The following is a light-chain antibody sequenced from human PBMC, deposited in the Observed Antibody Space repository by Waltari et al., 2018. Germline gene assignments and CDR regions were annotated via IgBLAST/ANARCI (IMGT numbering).Light chain of an antibody. Sequence: QLVLTQSPSASASLGASVKLTCTLSSGHSSYAIAWHQQQPEKGPRFLMKLNSDGSHSKGDGLPDRFSGSSSGTERYLTISSLQSEDEADYYCQTWDTDIRVFGGGTELTVL. V-gene: IGLV4-69*01. J-gene: IGLJ3*02. CDR3: QTWDTDIRV. CDR1: SGHSSYA. CDR2: LNSDGSH.